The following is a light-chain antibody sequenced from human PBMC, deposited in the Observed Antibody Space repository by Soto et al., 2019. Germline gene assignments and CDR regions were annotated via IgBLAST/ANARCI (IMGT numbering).Light chain of an antibody. V-gene: IGKV3-15*01. Sequence: EIVMTQSPATLSVSPGDRATLSCRASQSISANLAWYQQKPGQTPRLLIYGASTRASGVPAKFSGSGSGTEFTLTISSLQSEDFAVYYCQQYNNWPRTSGQGTKVDI. CDR2: GAS. CDR1: QSISAN. CDR3: QQYNNWPRT. J-gene: IGKJ1*01.